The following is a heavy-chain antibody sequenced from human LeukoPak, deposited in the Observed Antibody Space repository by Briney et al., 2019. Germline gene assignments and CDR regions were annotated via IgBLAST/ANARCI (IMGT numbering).Heavy chain of an antibody. D-gene: IGHD2-2*01. CDR2: ISSSGSTI. V-gene: IGHV3-48*03. Sequence: GGSLRLSCAASGFTFSSYEMNWVRQAPGKGLEGVSYISSSGSTIYYADSVKGRFTISRDNAKNSLYLQMNSLRAEDTAVYYCARQLQVPAAPVFYYYYYMDVWGKGTTVTISS. J-gene: IGHJ6*03. CDR3: ARQLQVPAAPVFYYYYYMDV. CDR1: GFTFSSYE.